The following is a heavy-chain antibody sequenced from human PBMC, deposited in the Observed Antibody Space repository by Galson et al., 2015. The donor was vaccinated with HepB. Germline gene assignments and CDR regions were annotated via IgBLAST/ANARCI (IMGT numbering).Heavy chain of an antibody. J-gene: IGHJ4*02. CDR3: ARMVGGLQKKFDC. D-gene: IGHD4-11*01. V-gene: IGHV3-48*02. CDR2: ISSGSSTI. CDR1: GFTFSSYS. Sequence: SLRLSCAASGFTFSSYSMNWVRQAPGKGLEWVSYISSGSSTIYYADSVKGRFTISRDNTKNSLYLQMNSLRDEDTAVYYCARMVGGLQKKFDCWGQGTLVTVSS.